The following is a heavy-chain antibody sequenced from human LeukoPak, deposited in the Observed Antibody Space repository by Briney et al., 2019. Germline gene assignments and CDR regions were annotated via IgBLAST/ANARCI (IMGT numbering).Heavy chain of an antibody. J-gene: IGHJ4*02. CDR1: GYSFTSYW. D-gene: IGHD3-22*01. Sequence: GESLKISCKGSGYSFTSYWIGWVRQMPGKGLEWMGIIYPGDSDTRYSPSFQGQVTISADKSISTAYLPWSSLKAPDTAMYYCARRYGSSGSPYDYWGQGTLVTVSS. V-gene: IGHV5-51*01. CDR2: IYPGDSDT. CDR3: ARRYGSSGSPYDY.